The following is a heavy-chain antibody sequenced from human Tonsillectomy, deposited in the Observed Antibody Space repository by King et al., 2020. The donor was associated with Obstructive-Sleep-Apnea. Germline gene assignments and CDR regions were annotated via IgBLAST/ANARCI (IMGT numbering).Heavy chain of an antibody. Sequence: VQLLESGGGLVQPGGSLRLSCAASGFTFSTYAMTWVRQAPGEGLEWVATISDSTYYADSVKGRFTISRDNSENTLYRQMDRLEAEDTPVYYCAKRVTASMGFGHLFNHWGQGTLVTVSS. D-gene: IGHD2-21*02. J-gene: IGHJ4*02. CDR1: GFTFSTYA. CDR2: ISDST. CDR3: AKRVTASMGFGHLFNH. V-gene: IGHV3-23*01.